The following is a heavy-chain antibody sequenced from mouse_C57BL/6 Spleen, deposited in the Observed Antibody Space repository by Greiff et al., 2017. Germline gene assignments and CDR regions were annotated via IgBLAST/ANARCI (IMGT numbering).Heavy chain of an antibody. CDR1: GFTFSSYT. Sequence: EVKLMESGGGLVKPGGSLKLSCAASGFTFSSYTMSWVRQTPGKRLEWVATISGGGGNTSYPDSVKGRFTISRDNAMNTLYLQMSSLRSEDTALYYCARRPYYYGSSYYAMDYWGQGTSVTVSS. CDR3: ARRPYYYGSSYYAMDY. V-gene: IGHV5-9*01. D-gene: IGHD1-1*01. J-gene: IGHJ4*01. CDR2: ISGGGGNT.